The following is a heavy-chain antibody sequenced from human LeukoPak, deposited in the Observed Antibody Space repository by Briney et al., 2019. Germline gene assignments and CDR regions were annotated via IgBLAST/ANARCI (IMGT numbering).Heavy chain of an antibody. CDR3: AKDLGGIVVALGGAFDI. CDR1: GFTFRSYA. J-gene: IGHJ3*02. D-gene: IGHD2-15*01. V-gene: IGHV3-23*01. CDR2: ISGSGGST. Sequence: GGSLRLSCAASGFTFRSYAMRWVRQAPGKGLGWVSAISGSGGSTYYADSVKGRFTISRDNSKNTLYLQMNSLRAEDTAVYYCAKDLGGIVVALGGAFDIWGQGTMVTVSS.